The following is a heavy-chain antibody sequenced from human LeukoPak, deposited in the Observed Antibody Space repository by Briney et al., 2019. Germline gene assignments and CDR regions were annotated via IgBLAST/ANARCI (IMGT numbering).Heavy chain of an antibody. J-gene: IGHJ4*02. CDR2: INPNSGGT. V-gene: IGHV1-2*02. Sequence: ASVKVSCKASGYIFTDYYMHWVRRAPGQGLEWMGWINPNSGGTNYARKFQGRVTMTRDTSISTAYMELSRLRSDDTAVYYCARAEAARETFDYWGQGTLVTVSS. CDR3: ARAEAARETFDY. CDR1: GYIFTDYY. D-gene: IGHD6-25*01.